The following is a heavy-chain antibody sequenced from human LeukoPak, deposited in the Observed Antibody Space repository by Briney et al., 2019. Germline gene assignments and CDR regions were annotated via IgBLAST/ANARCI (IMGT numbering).Heavy chain of an antibody. Sequence: GGSLRLSCAASGFTFSTYSMNWVRQAPGKGLEWVSYISSSSSTKYYADSVKGRFTISRDNAKNSLYLQMNTLRAEDTAVYFCARGPRTYDSSAYYYYWGQGTLVTVSS. V-gene: IGHV3-48*04. CDR3: ARGPRTYDSSAYYYY. D-gene: IGHD3-22*01. J-gene: IGHJ4*02. CDR2: ISSSSSTK. CDR1: GFTFSTYS.